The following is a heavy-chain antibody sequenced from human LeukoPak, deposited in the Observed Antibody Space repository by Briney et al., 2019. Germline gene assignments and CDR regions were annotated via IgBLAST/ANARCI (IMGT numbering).Heavy chain of an antibody. Sequence: SETLSLTCAVYGGSFSGYYWSWIRQPPGKGLEWIGEINDRGSTNFNPSLKSRVTISVDTSKNQISLKVNSVTAADTAIYYCARDGDKAAAAWNFDLWGRGTLVTVSS. J-gene: IGHJ2*01. D-gene: IGHD6-13*01. CDR2: INDRGST. CDR3: ARDGDKAAAAWNFDL. CDR1: GGSFSGYY. V-gene: IGHV4-34*01.